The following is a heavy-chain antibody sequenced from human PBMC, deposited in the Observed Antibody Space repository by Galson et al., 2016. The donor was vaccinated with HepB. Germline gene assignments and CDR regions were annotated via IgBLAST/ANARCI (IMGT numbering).Heavy chain of an antibody. CDR3: ARLRGTSGGGYEGLDH. Sequence: ETLSLTCTVSGDSIGSSHWSWIRQPPGKGLEWIGYISKSGSTTYNPSLNSRVIISADRSTNRLSLKVSSVTAADTAVYYCARLRGTSGGGYEGLDHWGQGTLVTVAS. CDR1: GDSIGSSH. J-gene: IGHJ5*02. D-gene: IGHD5-12*01. V-gene: IGHV4-59*01. CDR2: ISKSGST.